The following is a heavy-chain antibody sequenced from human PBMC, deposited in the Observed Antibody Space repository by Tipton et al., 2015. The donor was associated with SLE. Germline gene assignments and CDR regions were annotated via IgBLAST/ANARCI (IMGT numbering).Heavy chain of an antibody. CDR1: GYSFDSYG. J-gene: IGHJ4*02. CDR2: ISPYNGNT. Sequence: QLVQSGPEVKKPGASVKVSCKASGYSFDSYGISWVRQAPGQGLEWMGWISPYNGNTKYGQKFEGRVTLTTDTSTSTAYMELRSLRNDDTAVYYCARGTSVGASFDFWGQGTLVTVSS. CDR3: ARGTSVGASFDF. D-gene: IGHD1-26*01. V-gene: IGHV1-18*01.